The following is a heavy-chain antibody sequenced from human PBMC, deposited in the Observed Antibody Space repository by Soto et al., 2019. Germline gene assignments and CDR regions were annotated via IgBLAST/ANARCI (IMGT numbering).Heavy chain of an antibody. D-gene: IGHD3-3*01. CDR3: ARCRSGGRYYDFWSGSNYYYYGMDV. CDR2: INHSGST. CDR1: GGSFSGYY. J-gene: IGHJ6*02. Sequence: SETLSLTCAVYGGSFSGYYWSWIRQPPGKGLEWIGEINHSGSTNYNPSLKSRVTISVDTSKNQFSLKLSSVTAADTAVYYCARCRSGGRYYDFWSGSNYYYYGMDVWGQGTTVTVSS. V-gene: IGHV4-34*01.